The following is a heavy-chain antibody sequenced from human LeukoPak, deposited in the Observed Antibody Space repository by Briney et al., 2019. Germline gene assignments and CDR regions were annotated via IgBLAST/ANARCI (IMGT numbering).Heavy chain of an antibody. CDR2: ISSSSSYI. Sequence: GGSLRLSCAASGFTFSSYSMNWVRQAPGKGLEWVSSISSSSSYIYYADSVKGRFTISRDNAKNSLHLQMNSLRAEDTAVYYCARDRGWLQSPLDYWGQGTLVTVSS. V-gene: IGHV3-21*01. D-gene: IGHD5-24*01. J-gene: IGHJ4*02. CDR3: ARDRGWLQSPLDY. CDR1: GFTFSSYS.